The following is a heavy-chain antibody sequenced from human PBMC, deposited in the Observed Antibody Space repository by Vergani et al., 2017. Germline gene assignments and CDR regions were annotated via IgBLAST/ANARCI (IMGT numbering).Heavy chain of an antibody. CDR2: IYTSGST. V-gene: IGHV4-61*02. CDR1: GGSISSGSYY. J-gene: IGHJ2*01. CDR3: VRVSPVVTGSFRYFDL. Sequence: QVQLQESGPGLVKPSQTLSLTCTVSGGSISSGSYYWSWIRQPAGKGLEWIGRIYTSGSTNYNPSLKSRVTISVDTSKNQFSLKLSSVTAADTAVYYCVRVSPVVTGSFRYFDLWGRGTLVTVSS. D-gene: IGHD2-21*02.